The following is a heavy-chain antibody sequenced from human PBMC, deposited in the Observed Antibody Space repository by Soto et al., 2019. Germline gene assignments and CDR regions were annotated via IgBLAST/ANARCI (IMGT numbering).Heavy chain of an antibody. CDR3: ASGIVGAWLDY. Sequence: QVQLVESGGGVVQPGRSLRLSFAASGFTFSSYAMHWVRQAPGKGLEWVAVISYDGSNKYYADSVKGRFTISRDNSKNTLYLQMNSLRAEDTAVYYCASGIVGAWLDYWGQGTLVTVSS. V-gene: IGHV3-30-3*01. J-gene: IGHJ4*02. D-gene: IGHD1-26*01. CDR2: ISYDGSNK. CDR1: GFTFSSYA.